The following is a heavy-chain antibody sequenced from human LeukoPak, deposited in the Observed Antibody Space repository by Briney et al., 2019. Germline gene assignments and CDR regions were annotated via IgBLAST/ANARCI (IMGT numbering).Heavy chain of an antibody. Sequence: GGSLRLSCAASGFTFTNYWMSWVRQAPGKGLEWVANINQDGSDKYYVDSVKGRFTLSRDNAKNSLDLHINSLRAEDTAVYYCARIGCYNGFDYWGQGTLVTVSS. CDR2: INQDGSDK. D-gene: IGHD3-9*01. CDR1: GFTFTNYW. V-gene: IGHV3-7*04. J-gene: IGHJ4*02. CDR3: ARIGCYNGFDY.